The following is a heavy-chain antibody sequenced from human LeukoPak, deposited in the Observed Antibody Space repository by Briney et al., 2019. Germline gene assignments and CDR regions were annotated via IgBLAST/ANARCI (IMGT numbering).Heavy chain of an antibody. CDR2: IGSGSSFM. CDR3: ARGEQQLAPFDY. CDR1: GFTFRSYS. D-gene: IGHD6-6*01. J-gene: IGHJ4*02. Sequence: GGSLRLSCAISGFTFRSYSMNWVRQAPGKGLEWVSPIGSGSSFMSYADSVKGRFTISRDNAKNSLYLQMNSLRAEDTAVYYCARGEQQLAPFDYWGQGTLVTVSS. V-gene: IGHV3-21*01.